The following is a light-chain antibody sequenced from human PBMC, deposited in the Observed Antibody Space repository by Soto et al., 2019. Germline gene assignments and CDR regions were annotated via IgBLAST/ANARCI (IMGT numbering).Light chain of an antibody. V-gene: IGKV1-39*01. CDR2: GAS. J-gene: IGKJ5*01. CDR3: QQSYSTLIT. CDR1: QSISTY. Sequence: DIHMTQSPSSLSSSLGDRVTFTFLASQSISTYLNWYEQKPGKAPNLLIYGASNLQSGVPSRFSGSGSGTDFTLTISSLQPEDFATYYCQQSYSTLITFGQGTRLEIK.